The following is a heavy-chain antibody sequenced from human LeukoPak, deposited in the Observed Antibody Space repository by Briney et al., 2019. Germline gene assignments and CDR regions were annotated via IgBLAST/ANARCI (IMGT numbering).Heavy chain of an antibody. J-gene: IGHJ4*02. Sequence: ASAKVSCKASGGTFSSYAISWVRQAPGQGLEWMGRIIPIFGTANYAQKFQGRVTITTDESTSTAYMELSSLRSEDTAVYYCARDPGAAAGDYWGQGTLVTVSS. V-gene: IGHV1-69*05. CDR2: IIPIFGTA. CDR3: ARDPGAAAGDY. D-gene: IGHD6-13*01. CDR1: GGTFSSYA.